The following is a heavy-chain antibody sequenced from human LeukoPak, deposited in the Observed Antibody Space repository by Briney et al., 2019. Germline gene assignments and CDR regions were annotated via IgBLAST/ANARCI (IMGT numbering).Heavy chain of an antibody. J-gene: IGHJ4*02. Sequence: GGSLRLSCAASGFTFSSYSMIWVRQAPGKGLEWVSFISLASSYIYYADSVKGRFTISRDNSKNTLYLQMNSLRTEDTAVYYCAKGIVSTSAGGFDYWGQGTLVTVSS. CDR1: GFTFSSYS. D-gene: IGHD2-2*01. CDR2: ISLASSYI. V-gene: IGHV3-21*01. CDR3: AKGIVSTSAGGFDY.